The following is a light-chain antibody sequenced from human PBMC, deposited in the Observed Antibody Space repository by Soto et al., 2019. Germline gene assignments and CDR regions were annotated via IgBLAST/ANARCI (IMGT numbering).Light chain of an antibody. CDR1: SSDVGGYNY. Sequence: QSALTQPASVSGSPGQSITISCTGTSSDVGGYNYVSWYQQHPGKAPKLMIYGVSNRPSGVYSRFSGSKSGNTASLTISGLHAEDEADYYCNSYTSSGTYVFGTGTKVTVL. CDR2: GVS. J-gene: IGLJ1*01. V-gene: IGLV2-14*01. CDR3: NSYTSSGTYV.